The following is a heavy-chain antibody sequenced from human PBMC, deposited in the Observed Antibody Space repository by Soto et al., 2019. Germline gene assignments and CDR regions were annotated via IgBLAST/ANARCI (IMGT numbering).Heavy chain of an antibody. Sequence: SETLSLTCTVSGCSISSYYWSWIRQPPGKGLEWIGYIYYSGSTNYNPSLKSRVTISVDTSKNQFSLKLSSVTAADTAVYYCARIDVIARGYFYYYYMDVWGKGTTVTVSS. CDR2: IYYSGST. D-gene: IGHD3-16*02. J-gene: IGHJ6*03. CDR3: ARIDVIARGYFYYYYMDV. V-gene: IGHV4-59*01. CDR1: GCSISSYY.